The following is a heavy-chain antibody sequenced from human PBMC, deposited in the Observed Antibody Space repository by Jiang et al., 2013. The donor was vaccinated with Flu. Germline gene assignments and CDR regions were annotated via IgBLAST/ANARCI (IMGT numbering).Heavy chain of an antibody. CDR2: IYYSGST. CDR1: GGSISSYY. Sequence: GLVKPSETLSLTCTVSGGSISSYYWSWIRQPPGKGLEWIGYIYYSGSTNYNPSLKSRVTISVDTSKNQFSLKLSSVTAADTAVYYCARAPDYYDSSGLFDYWGQGTLVTVSS. D-gene: IGHD3-22*01. CDR3: ARAPDYYDSSGLFDY. V-gene: IGHV4-59*01. J-gene: IGHJ4*02.